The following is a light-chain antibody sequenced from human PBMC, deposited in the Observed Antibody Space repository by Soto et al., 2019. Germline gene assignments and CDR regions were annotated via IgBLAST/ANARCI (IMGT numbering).Light chain of an antibody. J-gene: IGKJ3*01. V-gene: IGKV1-9*01. Sequence: DVQLTQSPSFLSASIGDRVTITCRASQDISSYLSWYQQKPGKAPDLLIYAASTLQRGVLSRFSGSGSGTEFTLTISSLQPEDFATYYCQQLSGYPITFGPGTKVD. CDR1: QDISSY. CDR3: QQLSGYPIT. CDR2: AAS.